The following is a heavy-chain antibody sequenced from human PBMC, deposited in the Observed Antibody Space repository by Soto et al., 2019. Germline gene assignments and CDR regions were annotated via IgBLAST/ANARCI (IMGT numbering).Heavy chain of an antibody. CDR2: ISYDGSNK. D-gene: IGHD2-15*01. V-gene: IGHV3-30*18. CDR1: GFTFSSYG. J-gene: IGHJ4*01. Sequence: QVQLVESGGGVVKPGRALRLSCAASGFTFSSYGMHWVRQAPGKGLEWVAVISYDGSNKYYADSVKGRFTISRDNSKNTLYLQMNSLRAEDTSVYYCAKDCGRLCSGGSCHPGDYWGQGTLVTVSS. CDR3: AKDCGRLCSGGSCHPGDY.